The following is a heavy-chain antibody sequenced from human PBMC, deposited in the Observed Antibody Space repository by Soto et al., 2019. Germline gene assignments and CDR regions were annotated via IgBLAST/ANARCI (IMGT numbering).Heavy chain of an antibody. V-gene: IGHV1-18*04. CDR3: ARVNGRYSYGEYFDY. CDR2: ISAYNGNT. D-gene: IGHD5-18*01. J-gene: IGHJ4*02. CDR1: GYTFTSYG. Sequence: ASVKVSCKASGYTFTSYGISWVRQAPGQGLEWMGWISAYNGNTNYAQKLQGRVTMTTDTSTSTAYMELRGLRSDDTAVYYCARVNGRYSYGEYFDYWGQGTLVTVSS.